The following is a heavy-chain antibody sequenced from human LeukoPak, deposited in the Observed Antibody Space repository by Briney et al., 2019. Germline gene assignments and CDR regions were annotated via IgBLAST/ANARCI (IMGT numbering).Heavy chain of an antibody. D-gene: IGHD6-13*01. CDR3: ARADSSSWYAPFDY. CDR2: IYYSGST. CDR1: GGSISSYC. J-gene: IGHJ4*02. V-gene: IGHV4-59*01. Sequence: PSETLSLTCNVSGGSISSYCWSWIRQPPGKGLEWIGYIYYSGSTNYNPSLKSRVTISIDTSKNQFSLKLSSVTAADTAVYYCARADSSSWYAPFDYWGQGTLVTVSS.